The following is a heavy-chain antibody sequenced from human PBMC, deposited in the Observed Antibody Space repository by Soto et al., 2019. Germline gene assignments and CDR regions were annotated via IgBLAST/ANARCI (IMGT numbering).Heavy chain of an antibody. D-gene: IGHD3-3*01. CDR3: ARASGVYDFWSVSMRDYHHYGMDV. CDR2: IIPIFGTA. Sequence: SVKVSCKASGGTFSSYAISWVRQAPGQGLEWMGGIIPIFGTANYAQKFQGRVTITADESTSTAYMELSSLRSEDTAVYYCARASGVYDFWSVSMRDYHHYGMDVWGQGTTVPVYS. J-gene: IGHJ6*02. CDR1: GGTFSSYA. V-gene: IGHV1-69*13.